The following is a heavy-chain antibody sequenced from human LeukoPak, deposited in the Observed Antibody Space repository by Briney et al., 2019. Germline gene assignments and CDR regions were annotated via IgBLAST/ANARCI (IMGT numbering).Heavy chain of an antibody. J-gene: IGHJ4*02. D-gene: IGHD5-18*01. CDR3: ARETIMGYSYGFDY. V-gene: IGHV4-30-4*08. Sequence: SETLSLTCTVSGGSVSSDSYYWSWIRQPPGKGLEWIGYIYYSGSTYYNPSLKSRVTISVDTSKNQSSLKLSSVTAADTAVYYCARETIMGYSYGFDYWGQGTLVTVSS. CDR2: IYYSGST. CDR1: GGSVSSDSYY.